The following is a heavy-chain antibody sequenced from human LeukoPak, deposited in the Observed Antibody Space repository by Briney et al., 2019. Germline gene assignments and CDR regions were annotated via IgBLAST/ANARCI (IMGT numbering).Heavy chain of an antibody. J-gene: IGHJ4*02. D-gene: IGHD3-10*01. CDR1: GFTFNTFG. CDR2: ISSVANTM. V-gene: IGHV3-48*01. CDR3: ARVGSLYSGDFDY. Sequence: PGGSLRLSCADSGFTFNTFGMNWVRQAPGKGLEWLSYISSVANTMYYADSVKGRFTISRDNAKNSLYLQMNSLRAEDTAVYYCARVGSLYSGDFDYWGQGTQVTVSS.